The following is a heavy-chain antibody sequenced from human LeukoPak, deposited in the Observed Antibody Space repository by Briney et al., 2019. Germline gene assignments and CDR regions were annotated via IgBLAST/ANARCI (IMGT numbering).Heavy chain of an antibody. Sequence: SETLSLTCTVSGGSISSYYWSWIRQPPGKGLEWIGCIYYSGSTNYNPSLKSRVIISVDTSKNQFSLKLSSVTAADTAVYYCASGGSSWYFGWFDPWGQGTLVTVSS. CDR1: GGSISSYY. CDR2: IYYSGST. J-gene: IGHJ5*02. V-gene: IGHV4-59*08. D-gene: IGHD6-13*01. CDR3: ASGGSSWYFGWFDP.